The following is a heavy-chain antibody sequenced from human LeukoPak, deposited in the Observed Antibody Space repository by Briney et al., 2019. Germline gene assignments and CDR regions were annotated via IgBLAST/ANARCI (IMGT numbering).Heavy chain of an antibody. Sequence: ASVKVSCKASGYTFTGYYMHWVRQAPGQGLEWMGWINPNSGGTNYAQKFQGRVTMTRDTSISTAYMELSRLRSDDTAVYYCAVVPAAIGWHFWFDPWGQGTLVTVSS. CDR2: INPNSGGT. D-gene: IGHD2-2*01. CDR1: GYTFTGYY. V-gene: IGHV1-2*02. CDR3: AVVPAAIGWHFWFDP. J-gene: IGHJ5*02.